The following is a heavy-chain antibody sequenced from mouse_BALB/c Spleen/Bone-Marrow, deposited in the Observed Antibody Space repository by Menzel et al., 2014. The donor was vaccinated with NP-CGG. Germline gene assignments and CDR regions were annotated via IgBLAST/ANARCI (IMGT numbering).Heavy chain of an antibody. V-gene: IGHV1-5*01. CDR3: TRVITAVLATRAMDY. CDR2: IYPGNSDT. D-gene: IGHD1-1*01. Sequence: VQLKQSGTVLARPGASVKMSCKASGYAFTSYWMHWVKRRPGQGLEWVGAIYPGNSDTSYNQKFKGKAKLAAVTSTSTAYMELSSLTNEDSAVYYCTRVITAVLATRAMDYWGQGSSVTVSS. CDR1: GYAFTSYW. J-gene: IGHJ4*01.